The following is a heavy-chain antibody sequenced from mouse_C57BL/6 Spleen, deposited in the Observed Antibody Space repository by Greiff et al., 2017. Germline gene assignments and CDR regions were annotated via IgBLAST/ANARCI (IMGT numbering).Heavy chain of an antibody. CDR2: INPGSGGT. J-gene: IGHJ2*01. D-gene: IGHD2-1*01. V-gene: IGHV1-54*01. CDR1: GYAFTNYL. Sequence: QVQLKQSGAELVRPGTSVKVSCKASGYAFTNYLIEWVKQRPGQGLEWIGVINPGSGGTNYNEKFKGKATLTADKSSSTAYMQLSSLTSEDSAVYFCARGGNYVGYYFDYWGQGTTLTVSS. CDR3: ARGGNYVGYYFDY.